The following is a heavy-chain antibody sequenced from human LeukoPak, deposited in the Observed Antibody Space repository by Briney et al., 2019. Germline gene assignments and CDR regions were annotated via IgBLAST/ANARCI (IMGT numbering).Heavy chain of an antibody. CDR3: AKNTSPKWDEEVSYYMDV. CDR2: ISWNSEYI. Sequence: GGSLRLSCAVSGFMFDDYGMHWVRQAPGKGLEWASGISWNSEYIGYADSVFGRFTISRDNAENSLFLQMDSLRPEDTALYFCAKNTSPKWDEEVSYYMDVWGKGTLVTISS. D-gene: IGHD1-26*01. CDR1: GFMFDDYG. J-gene: IGHJ6*03. V-gene: IGHV3-9*01.